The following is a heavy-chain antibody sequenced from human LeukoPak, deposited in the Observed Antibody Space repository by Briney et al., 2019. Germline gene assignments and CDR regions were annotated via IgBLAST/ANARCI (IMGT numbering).Heavy chain of an antibody. CDR3: ARHVASYDLDF. V-gene: IGHV4-39*01. Sequence: SETLSLTCSVSGGSISNDNYYWGWIRQPPGKGLEWIGSIYNSGSTYYNPSLKSRVTVSVDRPKNHFYLRLNSVTAADTAVYYCARHVASYDLDFWGQGILVTVSS. D-gene: IGHD2-21*01. CDR2: IYNSGST. J-gene: IGHJ4*02. CDR1: GGSISNDNYY.